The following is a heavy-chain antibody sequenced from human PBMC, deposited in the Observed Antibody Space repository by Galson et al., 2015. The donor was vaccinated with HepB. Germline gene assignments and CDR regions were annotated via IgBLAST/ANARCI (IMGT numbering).Heavy chain of an antibody. CDR2: IYYSGGT. Sequence: ETLSLTCTVSGASISSSTNYWGWIRQPLGKGLEWIGTIYYSGGTYYNPSLKSRVTISVDTSKNQFSLKVSSVTAADTAVYYCARQAMDYHYRMDVWGQGTTVTVSS. CDR1: GASISSSTNY. V-gene: IGHV4-39*01. D-gene: IGHD2-8*01. CDR3: ARQAMDYHYRMDV. J-gene: IGHJ6*02.